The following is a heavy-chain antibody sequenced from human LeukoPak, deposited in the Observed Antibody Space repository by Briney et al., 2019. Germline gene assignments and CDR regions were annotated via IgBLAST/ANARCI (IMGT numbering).Heavy chain of an antibody. J-gene: IGHJ4*02. Sequence: SETLSLTCTVSGVSMRNHYWSWIRQPPGKGLEWIGYIYDSETTNYNPSLKSRVTMSLDTSKNQFSLRLTSVTAADTAVYYCARIDAVAATPTSFDYWGQGTLVTVSS. CDR3: ARIDAVAATPTSFDY. CDR2: IYDSETT. D-gene: IGHD6-19*01. V-gene: IGHV4-59*11. CDR1: GVSMRNHY.